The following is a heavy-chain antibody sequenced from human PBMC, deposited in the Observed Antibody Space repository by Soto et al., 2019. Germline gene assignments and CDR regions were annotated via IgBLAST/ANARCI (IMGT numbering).Heavy chain of an antibody. J-gene: IGHJ6*03. CDR2: INSDGSST. Sequence: GGSLRLACAASGFTFSSYWMHWVRQAPGKGLVWVSRINSDGSSTSYAYSGKGRFTISRDNAKNTLYLQMNSLRAEETAVYYCARGRKSSYYSYMDVWGKGTTVTVSS. V-gene: IGHV3-74*01. CDR1: GFTFSSYW. CDR3: ARGRKSSYYSYMDV.